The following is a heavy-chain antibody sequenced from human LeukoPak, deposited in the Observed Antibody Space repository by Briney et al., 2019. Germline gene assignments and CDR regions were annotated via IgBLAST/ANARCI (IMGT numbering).Heavy chain of an antibody. CDR1: GYTFSIYN. J-gene: IGHJ3*02. CDR2: INPSGGT. Sequence: GASVKVSRKASGYTFSIYNMHWVRQAPGQGLEWMGIINPSGGTSYAQKLHGRVTMTSDTSINTLYMELNSLASEDTAVYYCAREGYDSNGNPLIDIGGQGTMVTASS. D-gene: IGHD3-22*01. V-gene: IGHV1-46*01. CDR3: AREGYDSNGNPLIDI.